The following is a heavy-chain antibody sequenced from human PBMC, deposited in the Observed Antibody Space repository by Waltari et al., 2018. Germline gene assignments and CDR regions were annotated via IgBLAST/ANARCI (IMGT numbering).Heavy chain of an antibody. V-gene: IGHV1-69*15. CDR2: IIPSFGIT. D-gene: IGHD3-22*01. Sequence: QVQLVQSGAEVKKPGSSVKVSCKASGGTFRNYVISCVRQAPGQGLEWLGRIIPSFGITNYAQKFQGRVKITADESTSTAYMELSSLRSEDTAVYYCALRDYYDSSGYYAWGQGTLVTVSS. CDR3: ALRDYYDSSGYYA. CDR1: GGTFRNYV. J-gene: IGHJ5*02.